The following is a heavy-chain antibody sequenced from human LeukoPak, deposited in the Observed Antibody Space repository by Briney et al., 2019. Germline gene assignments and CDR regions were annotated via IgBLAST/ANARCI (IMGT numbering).Heavy chain of an antibody. CDR3: AKDRRDEAYGSGGADYFDY. V-gene: IGHV3-23*01. Sequence: GGSLRLSCAASGFTFSTYAMSWVRHVRGKGLEWVAAISASGGSTYYADSVKDRFTISRDNSKTTLNLQMNSLRAEDTAVYYCAKDRRDEAYGSGGADYFDYWGQGTLVIVSS. CDR2: ISASGGST. J-gene: IGHJ4*02. CDR1: GFTFSTYA. D-gene: IGHD3-10*01.